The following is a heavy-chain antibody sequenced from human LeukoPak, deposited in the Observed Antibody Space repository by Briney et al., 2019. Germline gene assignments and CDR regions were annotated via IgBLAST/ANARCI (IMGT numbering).Heavy chain of an antibody. V-gene: IGHV3-48*01. CDR3: ARDYDFWSGYYTGLLDF. CDR1: GFTFSSFS. Sequence: GGSLRLSCAASGFTFSSFSMNWVRQAPGKGLEWVSYISSSSSTIYYADSVKGRFTISRDNAKNSLYLQMNSLRAEDTAVHYCARDYDFWSGYYTGLLDFWGQGTLVTVSS. J-gene: IGHJ4*02. D-gene: IGHD3-3*01. CDR2: ISSSSSTI.